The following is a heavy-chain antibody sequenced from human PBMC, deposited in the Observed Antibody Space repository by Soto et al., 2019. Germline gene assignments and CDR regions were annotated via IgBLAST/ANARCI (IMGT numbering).Heavy chain of an antibody. CDR3: ARVRPHDAGTTTSYYGMDV. V-gene: IGHV1-69*12. Sequence: QVQLVQSGAEVKKPGSSVKVSCKASGGTFSSYAISWVRQAPGQGLEWMGGIIPIFGTANYAQKFQGRVTITADESTSTAYMELSSLRSEDTAVYYCARVRPHDAGTTTSYYGMDVWGQGTTVTVSS. CDR2: IIPIFGTA. J-gene: IGHJ6*02. CDR1: GGTFSSYA. D-gene: IGHD1-26*01.